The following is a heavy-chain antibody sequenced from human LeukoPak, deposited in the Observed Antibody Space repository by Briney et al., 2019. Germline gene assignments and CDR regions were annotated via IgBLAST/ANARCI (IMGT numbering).Heavy chain of an antibody. V-gene: IGHV1-2*02. D-gene: IGHD3-10*01. Sequence: ASVKVSCKASGYTFTGYYMHWVRQAPGQGLEWMGWIYPNSGGTNYAQKFQGRVTMTEDTSTDTAYMELSSLRSEDTAVYYCATPNHPSHYGSGSYWYYWGQGTLVTVSS. J-gene: IGHJ4*02. CDR1: GYTFTGYY. CDR2: IYPNSGGT. CDR3: ATPNHPSHYGSGSYWYY.